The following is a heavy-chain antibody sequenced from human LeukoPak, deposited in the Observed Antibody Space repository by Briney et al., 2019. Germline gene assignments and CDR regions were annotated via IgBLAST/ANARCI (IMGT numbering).Heavy chain of an antibody. J-gene: IGHJ4*02. CDR1: GGSISSYY. Sequence: KPSETLSLTCTVSGGSISSYYWSWIRQPPGKGLEWIGYIYYSGTANYNPSLKSRVIISVDTSKNQFSLKLSPVTAADTAVYYCARVGVDDSGNIIKYFFDYWGQGTLVTVSS. CDR3: ARVGVDDSGNIIKYFFDY. V-gene: IGHV4-59*01. CDR2: IYYSGTA. D-gene: IGHD4-23*01.